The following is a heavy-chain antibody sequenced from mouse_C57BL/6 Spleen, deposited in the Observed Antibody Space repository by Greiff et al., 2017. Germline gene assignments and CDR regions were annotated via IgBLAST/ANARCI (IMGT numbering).Heavy chain of an antibody. CDR1: GFSFNPYA. CDR2: IRSKSNNYAT. V-gene: IGHV10-1*01. J-gene: IGHJ4*01. CDR3: VRPAMDY. Sequence: EADGGLVQPKGSLKLSCAASGFSFNPYAMNWVRQAPGKGLEGVARIRSKSNNYATCYADSVKDRFTISRDDSESMLYLQMNNLKNEDTAMYYCVRPAMDYWGQGTSVTVSS.